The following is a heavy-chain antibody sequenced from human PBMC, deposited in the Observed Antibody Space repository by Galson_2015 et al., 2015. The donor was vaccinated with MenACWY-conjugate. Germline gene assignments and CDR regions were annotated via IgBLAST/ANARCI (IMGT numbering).Heavy chain of an antibody. CDR2: INSDGSST. J-gene: IGHJ4*02. Sequence: LRLSCAASGFTFSSYWMHWVRQAPGKGLVWVSRINSDGSSTSYADSVKGRFTISRDNAKNTLYLQMNSLRAEDTAVYYCARAPHSSSWWAYFDYWGQGTLVTVSS. CDR1: GFTFSSYW. D-gene: IGHD6-13*01. V-gene: IGHV3-74*01. CDR3: ARAPHSSSWWAYFDY.